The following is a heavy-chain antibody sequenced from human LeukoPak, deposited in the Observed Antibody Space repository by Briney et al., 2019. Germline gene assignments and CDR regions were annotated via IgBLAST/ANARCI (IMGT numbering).Heavy chain of an antibody. CDR3: AKTTRDGLGGYYFMDV. V-gene: IGHV3-23*01. J-gene: IGHJ6*03. CDR1: GFTFSSYA. D-gene: IGHD2-15*01. CDR2: ISGSGGST. Sequence: GGSLRLSCAASGFTFSSYAMSWVRQAPGKGLEWVSAISGSGGSTYYADSVKGRFTISRDNSKNTLYVQMNSLRAEDTAVYYCAKTTRDGLGGYYFMDVWGKGTTVTVSS.